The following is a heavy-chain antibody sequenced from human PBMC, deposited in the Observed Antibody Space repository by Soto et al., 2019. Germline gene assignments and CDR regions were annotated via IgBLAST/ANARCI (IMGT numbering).Heavy chain of an antibody. CDR2: ISGSGGSA. V-gene: IGHV3-23*01. CDR3: VREGSGWYSRGSFDF. J-gene: IGHJ3*01. CDR1: GFTFSSYA. Sequence: EVQLSESGGGLVQPGGSLRLSCAASGFTFSSYAMTWVRQAPGKGLEWVSVISGSGGSAYYADSVQGRFTISRDNSKNTLYMQMNSLRDEDTAIYYCVREGSGWYSRGSFDFWGRGTMVTVTS. D-gene: IGHD6-19*01.